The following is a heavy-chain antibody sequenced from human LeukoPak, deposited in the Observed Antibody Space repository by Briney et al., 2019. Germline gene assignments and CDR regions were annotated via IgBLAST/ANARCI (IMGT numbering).Heavy chain of an antibody. CDR3: ASSCSSTSCYAVYYYYGMDV. CDR2: IIPIFGTA. D-gene: IGHD2-2*01. J-gene: IGHJ6*02. V-gene: IGHV1-69*13. CDR1: GGTFSSYA. Sequence: ASVKVSCKASGGTFSSYAISWVRQAPGQGLEWMGGIIPIFGTANYAQKFQGRVTITADESTSTAYMELSSPRSEDTAVYYCASSCSSTSCYAVYYYYGMDVWGQGTTVTVSS.